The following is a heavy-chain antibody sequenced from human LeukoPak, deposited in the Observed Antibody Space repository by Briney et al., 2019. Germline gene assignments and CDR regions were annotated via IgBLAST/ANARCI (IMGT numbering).Heavy chain of an antibody. J-gene: IGHJ5*02. CDR3: AREEGWHCSGSDCFTHWFDP. CDR2: IDNGGSDT. CDR1: GFTFSNYW. Sequence: GGSLRLSCAASGFTFSNYWMHWVRQAPGKGLVWVSRIDNGGSDTSHADSVKGRFTISRDNARNTLYLQMNSLRAEDTAVYYCAREEGWHCSGSDCFTHWFDPWGQGALVTVSS. D-gene: IGHD2-2*02. V-gene: IGHV3-74*01.